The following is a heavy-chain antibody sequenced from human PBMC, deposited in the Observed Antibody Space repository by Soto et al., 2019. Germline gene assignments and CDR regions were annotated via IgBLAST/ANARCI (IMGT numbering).Heavy chain of an antibody. D-gene: IGHD1-20*01. CDR1: GSTFSSYG. Sequence: QVQLVESGGGVVQPGRSVRLSCAASGSTFSSYGMHWVRQAPGKGLEWVAVIWYDGSNKYSADSVKGRITISRDNSKNPLNLQMNSLRAEDTAVYYCARDPVGDKRRYNIAELDYWGQGTLVTVSS. V-gene: IGHV3-33*01. J-gene: IGHJ4*02. CDR3: ARDPVGDKRRYNIAELDY. CDR2: IWYDGSNK.